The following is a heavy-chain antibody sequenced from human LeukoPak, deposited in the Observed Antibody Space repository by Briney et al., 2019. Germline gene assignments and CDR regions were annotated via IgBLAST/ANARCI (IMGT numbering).Heavy chain of an antibody. CDR3: ARDLEVRGVLYYFDY. Sequence: GASVKVFCKPSGYSFTGYYMHWVRQAPGQGLEWMGWINPNCGGTNYAQKFQDRVTMTRDTSISTAYMELSRLRSDDTAVYYCARDLEVRGVLYYFDYWGQGTLVTVSS. D-gene: IGHD3-10*01. CDR1: GYSFTGYY. CDR2: INPNCGGT. J-gene: IGHJ4*02. V-gene: IGHV1-2*02.